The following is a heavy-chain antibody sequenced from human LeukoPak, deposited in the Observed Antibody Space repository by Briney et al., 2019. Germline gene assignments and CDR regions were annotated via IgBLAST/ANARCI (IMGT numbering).Heavy chain of an antibody. CDR1: RGSVTSNYW. CDR3: ARGKSSGWYWNWFDS. Sequence: SETLSLTCTVSRGSVTSNYWWSWVRPPPGKGLEWIGEIYHSGSTNFNPSLRSRVTMSVDTSNKEFSLKLSSVTAADTAVYYCARGKSSGWYWNWFDSWGQGTLVTVSA. D-gene: IGHD6-19*01. CDR2: IYHSGST. V-gene: IGHV4-4*02. J-gene: IGHJ5*01.